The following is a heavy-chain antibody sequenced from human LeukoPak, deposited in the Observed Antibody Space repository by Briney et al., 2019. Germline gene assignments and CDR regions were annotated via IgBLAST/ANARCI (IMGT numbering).Heavy chain of an antibody. CDR1: GFTFSSYG. CDR2: IWYDGNNK. V-gene: IGHV3-33*01. CDR3: ARSYCSGGSCYSGNYYGMDV. J-gene: IGHJ6*04. D-gene: IGHD2-15*01. Sequence: PGRSLRLSCAASGFTFSSYGMHWVRQAPGKGLEWVALIWYDGNNKYYADSVKGRFTISRDNSKNMLYLQMNSLRAEDTAMFYCARSYCSGGSCYSGNYYGMDVWGKGTTVSVSS.